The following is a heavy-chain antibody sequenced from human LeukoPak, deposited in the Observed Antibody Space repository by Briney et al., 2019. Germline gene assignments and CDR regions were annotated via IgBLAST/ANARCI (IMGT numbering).Heavy chain of an antibody. V-gene: IGHV1-58*02. D-gene: IGHD3-22*01. J-gene: IGHJ4*02. CDR3: AADLNYYDSSGSGDY. CDR1: GFTFTSSA. Sequence: TSVTVSCTASGFTFTSSAMQWVRQARGQRLEWIGWIVVGSGNTNYAQKFQERVTITRDMSTSTAYMELTSLRSEDTAVYYCAADLNYYDSSGSGDYWGQGTLVTVSS. CDR2: IVVGSGNT.